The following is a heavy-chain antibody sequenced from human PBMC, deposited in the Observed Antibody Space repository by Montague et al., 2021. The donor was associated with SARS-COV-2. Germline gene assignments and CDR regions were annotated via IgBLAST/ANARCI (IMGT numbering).Heavy chain of an antibody. CDR1: GGSFSGYY. J-gene: IGHJ4*02. V-gene: IGHV4-34*01. CDR3: ARWDPQTLTLIGLRDKSACEX. CDR2: INHSGTT. Sequence: SETLSLTCAVYGGSFSGYYWTWIRQSPGKGLEWIAEINHSGTTNYNFNPSLRSRVTISVDTSKSQFSLKLSSVTAADTGVYYCARWDPQTLTLIGLRDKSACEXWGQGTLVTVSS. D-gene: IGHD1-26*01.